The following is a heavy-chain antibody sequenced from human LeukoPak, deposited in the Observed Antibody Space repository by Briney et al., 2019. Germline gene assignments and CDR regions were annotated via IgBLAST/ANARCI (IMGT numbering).Heavy chain of an antibody. J-gene: IGHJ4*02. CDR1: GFTFSSYA. V-gene: IGHV3-30-3*01. CDR3: AGDSWGGTSFGVVIEHFNY. CDR2: ISSDGSNE. Sequence: GGSLRLSCTASGFTFSSYAVFWVRQAPGKGLEWVAVISSDGSNEYYADSVKGRFTISRDNAKNSLYLQMNSLRAEDTAVYYCAGDSWGGTSFGVVIEHFNYWGQGTLVTVSS. D-gene: IGHD3-3*01.